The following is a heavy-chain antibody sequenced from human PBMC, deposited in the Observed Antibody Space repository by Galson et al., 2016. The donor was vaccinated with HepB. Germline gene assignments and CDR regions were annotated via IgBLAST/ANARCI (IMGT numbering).Heavy chain of an antibody. Sequence: SLRLSCAASGFTFSSYAMHWVRQAPGKGLEWVSSISGNDGYTDYADSVKGRFTISRDNTKGTVYLHMNSLRDEDTAVYYCTREANDAFDIWGQGTMVTVSS. CDR3: TREANDAFDI. CDR1: GFTFSSYA. CDR2: ISGNDGYT. V-gene: IGHV3-23*01. J-gene: IGHJ3*02.